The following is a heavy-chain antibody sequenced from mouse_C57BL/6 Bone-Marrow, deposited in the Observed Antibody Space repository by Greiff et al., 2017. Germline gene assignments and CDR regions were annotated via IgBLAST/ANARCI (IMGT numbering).Heavy chain of an antibody. D-gene: IGHD1-1*01. CDR2: IDPNSGGT. CDR3: AREGYYGTRFAY. J-gene: IGHJ3*01. V-gene: IGHV1-72*01. Sequence: QVQLQQPGAELVKPGASVKLSCKASGYTFTSYWMHWVKQRPGRGLEWIGRIDPNSGGTKYNEKFKSKATLTVDKPSSTAYMQLSSRTSEDSAVYDCAREGYYGTRFAYWGQGTLVTVSA. CDR1: GYTFTSYW.